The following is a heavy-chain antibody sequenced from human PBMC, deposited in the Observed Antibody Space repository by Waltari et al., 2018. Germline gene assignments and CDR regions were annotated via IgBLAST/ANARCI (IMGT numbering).Heavy chain of an antibody. D-gene: IGHD5-12*01. V-gene: IGHV4-39*02. CDR3: ATYIGASIGTAAFDF. Sequence: AWHRQPPGQGLELDGTKSYNGATYQRPSLQSRSPVFKHQSKNHLSLKLDSCTAADTAVYFCATYIGASIGTAAFDFWGQGTMVTVSS. J-gene: IGHJ3*01. CDR2: KSYNGAT.